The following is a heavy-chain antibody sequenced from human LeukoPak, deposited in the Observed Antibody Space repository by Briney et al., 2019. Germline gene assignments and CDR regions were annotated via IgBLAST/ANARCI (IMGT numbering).Heavy chain of an antibody. CDR1: GGSISSYY. V-gene: IGHV4-59*01. Sequence: KPSETLSLTCTVSGGSISSYYWSWIRQPPGKGLEWIAYIYYSGSTNYNPSLKSRVTISVDTSKNQFSLKLSSVTAADTAVYYCARVGGYSSYYYFYGMDVWGQGTTVTVSS. CDR2: IYYSGST. D-gene: IGHD4-11*01. CDR3: ARVGGYSSYYYFYGMDV. J-gene: IGHJ6*02.